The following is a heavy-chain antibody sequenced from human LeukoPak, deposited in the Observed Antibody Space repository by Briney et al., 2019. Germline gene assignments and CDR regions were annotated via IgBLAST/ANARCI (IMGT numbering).Heavy chain of an antibody. CDR1: GGSISSGSYY. D-gene: IGHD6-13*01. Sequence: KPSETLSLTCTVSGGSISSGSYYWSWIRQPAGKGLEWIGRIYTSGSTNYNPSLKSRVTISVDMSKNQFSLKLSSVTAADTAVYYCARGMGYSSSWYRGSGAKKLDPWGQGTLVTVSS. V-gene: IGHV4-61*02. CDR3: ARGMGYSSSWYRGSGAKKLDP. J-gene: IGHJ5*02. CDR2: IYTSGST.